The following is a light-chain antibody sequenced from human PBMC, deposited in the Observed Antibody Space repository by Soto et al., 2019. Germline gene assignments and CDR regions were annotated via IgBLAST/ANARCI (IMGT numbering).Light chain of an antibody. Sequence: QSVLTQPASVSGSPGQSITISCTGTSSDVGGYNYVSWYQQHPGKALKLIIYDVSNRPSGVSNRYSSSKSGNTASLTSSGLQAEDEAHYYCRSYTSSSTVVFGGGTKLTVL. V-gene: IGLV2-14*01. CDR3: RSYTSSSTVV. J-gene: IGLJ2*01. CDR2: DVS. CDR1: SSDVGGYNY.